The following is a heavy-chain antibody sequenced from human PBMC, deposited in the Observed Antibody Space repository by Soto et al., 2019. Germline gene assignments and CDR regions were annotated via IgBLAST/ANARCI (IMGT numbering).Heavy chain of an antibody. CDR3: ATGGRQWLVTSDFNY. Sequence: VQLVESGGGVVQPGRSLRLSCAASGFTFSDYAMHWVRQAPGKGLEWVAVVYHDGRNTHYADSVKGRFTISRDSSKNTVFLEKTSLRAEDTAVYYCATGGRQWLVTSDFNYWGQGALVTVSS. J-gene: IGHJ4*02. V-gene: IGHV3-30*03. CDR1: GFTFSDYA. CDR2: VYHDGRNT. D-gene: IGHD6-19*01.